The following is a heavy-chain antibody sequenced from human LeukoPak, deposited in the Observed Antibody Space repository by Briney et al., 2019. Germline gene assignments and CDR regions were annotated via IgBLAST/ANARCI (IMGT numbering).Heavy chain of an antibody. J-gene: IGHJ6*02. CDR2: IKSDGTTT. CDR1: GFSFSNSW. Sequence: GGSLRLSCAASGFSFSNSWMHWVCQAPGKGLVWVSRIKSDGTTTSYADSVKGRFTISRDNAKNTLYLQMNSLRADDTAVYYCARGNYYAMDVWGQGTTVTVSS. CDR3: ARGNYYAMDV. V-gene: IGHV3-74*01. D-gene: IGHD3-10*01.